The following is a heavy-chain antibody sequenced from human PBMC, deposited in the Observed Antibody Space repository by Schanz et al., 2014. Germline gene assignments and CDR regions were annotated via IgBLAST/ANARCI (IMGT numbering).Heavy chain of an antibody. CDR3: AKYRRYYRVSGSYRELEY. V-gene: IGHV3-23*04. D-gene: IGHD3-10*01. CDR2: LSEGGGGT. J-gene: IGHJ4*02. CDR1: GFSFTTYA. Sequence: EVQLAESGGGLVQPGGSLRLSCASSGFSFTTYAMSWVRQAPGKGLEWVSALSEGGGGTHYADSVRGRFTISRDNAKNTLYLQMNSLRAEDTAVYYCAKYRRYYRVSGSYRELEYWGQGTLVTVSS.